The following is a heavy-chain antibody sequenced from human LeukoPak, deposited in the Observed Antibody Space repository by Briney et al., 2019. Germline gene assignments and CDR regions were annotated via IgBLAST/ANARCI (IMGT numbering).Heavy chain of an antibody. CDR1: GYNFTRNW. CDR2: IHPFDSDT. D-gene: IGHD1-26*01. J-gene: IGHJ4*02. CDR3: ARHGGGRWVYFDY. V-gene: IGHV5-51*01. Sequence: GESLKISCKGSGYNFTRNWIGWVRQMPGKGLEWMGIIHPFDSDTRYSPSFQGQVTISADKSTSTAYLQWSSLKASDTAMYYCARHGGGRWVYFDYWGQGTLVTVSS.